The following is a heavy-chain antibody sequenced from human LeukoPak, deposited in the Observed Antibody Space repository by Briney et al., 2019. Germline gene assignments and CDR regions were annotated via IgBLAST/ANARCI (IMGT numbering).Heavy chain of an antibody. Sequence: SVKVSCKASGGTFSSYAISWVRQAPGQGLEWKGGIIPIFGTANYAQKLQGRVTITADESTSTAYMELSSLRSEDTAVYYCARGWPYGDLSDYWGQGTLVTVSS. D-gene: IGHD4-17*01. V-gene: IGHV1-69*13. CDR1: GGTFSSYA. CDR3: ARGWPYGDLSDY. CDR2: IIPIFGTA. J-gene: IGHJ4*02.